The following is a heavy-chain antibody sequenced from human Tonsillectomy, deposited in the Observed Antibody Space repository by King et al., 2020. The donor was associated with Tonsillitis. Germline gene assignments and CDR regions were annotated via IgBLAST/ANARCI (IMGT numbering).Heavy chain of an antibody. CDR3: ARWITPASHSAFDI. J-gene: IGHJ3*02. V-gene: IGHV5-51*01. CDR1: EYTFTTYW. Sequence: QLVQSGAEVKKPGESLKISCKGSEYTFTTYWIGWVRQMPGKGLEWMGIIRPADSDTKYSPSFQGQVTISADKSINTAYLQWSSLKASDTAMYYCARWITPASHSAFDIWGQGTSVTVSS. D-gene: IGHD2-2*01. CDR2: IRPADSDT.